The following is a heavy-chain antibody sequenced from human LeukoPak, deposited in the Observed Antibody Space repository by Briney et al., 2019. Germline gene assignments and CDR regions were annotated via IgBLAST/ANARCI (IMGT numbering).Heavy chain of an antibody. CDR3: AREALGHYDSSGYPLFDY. CDR1: GYTFTGYY. CDR2: INPNSGGT. V-gene: IGHV1-2*02. Sequence: ASVKVSCKASGYTFTGYYMHWVRQAPGQGLEWMGWINPNSGGTNYAQKFQGRVTMTRDTSISTAYMELSRLRSDDTAVYYCAREALGHYDSSGYPLFDYWGQGTQVTVSS. D-gene: IGHD3-22*01. J-gene: IGHJ4*02.